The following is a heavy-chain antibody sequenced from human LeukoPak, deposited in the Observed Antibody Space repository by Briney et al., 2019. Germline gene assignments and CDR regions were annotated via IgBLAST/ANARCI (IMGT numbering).Heavy chain of an antibody. V-gene: IGHV4-59*01. CDR1: DGAIAGYS. Sequence: KSSETLSLTCTVSDGAIAGYSWSWIRQAPGKGLEWLGYIYYSGDTNYNPSLQSRVTVSVDTSKNQFSLMLTSVTAADTAVYYCVRGPYGSGISNWFDPWGQGTQVIVSS. CDR2: IYYSGDT. J-gene: IGHJ5*02. CDR3: VRGPYGSGISNWFDP. D-gene: IGHD3-10*01.